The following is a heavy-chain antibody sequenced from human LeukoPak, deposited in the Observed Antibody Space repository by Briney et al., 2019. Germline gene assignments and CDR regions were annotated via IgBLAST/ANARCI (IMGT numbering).Heavy chain of an antibody. CDR3: ARDGTYTNYDPDFDI. V-gene: IGHV3-7*04. CDR2: IKQDGSEK. D-gene: IGHD4/OR15-4a*01. J-gene: IGHJ4*02. CDR1: GFTFSSYW. Sequence: GGSLRLSCAASGFTFSSYWMTCVRQAPGKGLEWVANIKQDGSEKYYVDAVKGRFTISRDNAKNSLYLQMNSLRAEDTAVLYCARDGTYTNYDPDFDIWGQGTLVTVSS.